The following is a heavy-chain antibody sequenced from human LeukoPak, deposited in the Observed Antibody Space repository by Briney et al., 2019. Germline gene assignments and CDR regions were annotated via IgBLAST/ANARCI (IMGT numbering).Heavy chain of an antibody. CDR3: AREGPHGSGIYYNPLDY. J-gene: IGHJ4*02. Sequence: SETLSLTCTVSGGSIGSSAYSWGWIRQPPGKGLEWIGSICYTGTTYYNPSLKSRVTISLDTSKNQFSLKLISVTAADTALYYCAREGPHGSGIYYNPLDYWGQGALVIVSS. CDR2: ICYTGTT. D-gene: IGHD3-10*01. V-gene: IGHV4-39*02. CDR1: GGSIGSSAYS.